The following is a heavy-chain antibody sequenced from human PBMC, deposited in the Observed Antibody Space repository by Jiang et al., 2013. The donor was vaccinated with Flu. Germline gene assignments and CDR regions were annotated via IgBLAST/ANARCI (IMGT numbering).Heavy chain of an antibody. V-gene: IGHV1-69*06. CDR2: IIPAFGTT. Sequence: SGAEVKKPGSSVKVSCKASGGTFSSYAISWVRQAPGQGLEWMGGIIPAFGTTIFAQKFQDRVTIIAEKSSNTIYMVLSSLRSGDTATYFCATGGYSSYEGYSAVYMVEVWGQGTAVTVSS. CDR3: ATGGYSSYEGYSAVYMVEV. D-gene: IGHD5-12*01. CDR1: GGTFSSYA. J-gene: IGHJ6*02.